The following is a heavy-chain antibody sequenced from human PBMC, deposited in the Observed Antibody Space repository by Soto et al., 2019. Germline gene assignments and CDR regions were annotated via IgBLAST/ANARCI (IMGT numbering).Heavy chain of an antibody. CDR3: ARGVYDFWNGHPEGLDH. Sequence: PGGSLRLSCAASGFTFSGSAMHWVRQASGKGLEWVGRIRSKANNYATAYAVSVKGRFTISRDDSRNTAYLQMNSLKTEDTAVYYCARGVYDFWNGHPEGLDHWGQGTVVTVSS. CDR2: IRSKANNYAT. V-gene: IGHV3-73*01. CDR1: GFTFSGSA. J-gene: IGHJ1*01. D-gene: IGHD3-3*01.